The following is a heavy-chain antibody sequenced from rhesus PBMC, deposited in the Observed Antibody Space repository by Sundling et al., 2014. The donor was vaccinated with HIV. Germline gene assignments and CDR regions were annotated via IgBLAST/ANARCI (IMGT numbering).Heavy chain of an antibody. Sequence: EVQLVESGGGLVQPGGSLRLSCAASGFTFSENGMYWVRQTPGKGLEWISAISSRGSRTYYADSLKGRFTISRDNSNNTLSLQMNSLRAEDTAVYYCAKGSFPLGYWGQGVQVTVSS. J-gene: IGHJ4*01. CDR1: GFTFSENG. V-gene: IGHV3S42*01. CDR2: ISSRGSRT. D-gene: IGHD3-22*01. CDR3: AKGSFPLGY.